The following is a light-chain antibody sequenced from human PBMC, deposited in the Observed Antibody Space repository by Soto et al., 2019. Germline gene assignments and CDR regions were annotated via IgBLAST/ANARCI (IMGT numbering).Light chain of an antibody. J-gene: IGKJ5*01. Sequence: EIVLTQSPGTLSLSPGEGATLSCRASQSVTSNYLAWYQQKPGQAPRLLIYGASNRATGIPGRFSGSGSGRDFTLTITRLEPEDFAVYYCQQRSNWPSITFGQGTRLEIK. CDR2: GAS. CDR3: QQRSNWPSIT. CDR1: QSVTSNY. V-gene: IGKV3D-20*02.